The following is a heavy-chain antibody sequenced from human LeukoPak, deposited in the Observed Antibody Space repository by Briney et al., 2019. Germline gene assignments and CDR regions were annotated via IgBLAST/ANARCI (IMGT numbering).Heavy chain of an antibody. J-gene: IGHJ5*02. Sequence: LTSIVSGRPLSTFYWTSTPQPPRQVLDWIGYIYNSGSTDYNPSLKRRVIISADTSKNQFSLKLTSVTAADTAVYYCARDRELGSWGQGILVTVSS. CDR1: GRPLSTFY. D-gene: IGHD3-16*01. V-gene: IGHV4-59*01. CDR2: IYNSGST. CDR3: ARDRELGS.